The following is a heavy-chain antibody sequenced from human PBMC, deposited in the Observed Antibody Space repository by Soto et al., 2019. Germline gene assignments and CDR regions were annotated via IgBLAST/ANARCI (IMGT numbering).Heavy chain of an antibody. V-gene: IGHV1-2*02. CDR1: GYTFTGYY. D-gene: IGHD5-18*01. CDR2: INPNSGGT. CDR3: ARVLVKGYSYGYRPFDY. J-gene: IGHJ4*02. Sequence: QVQLVQSGAEVKKPGASVKVSCKASGYTFTGYYMHWVRQAPGQGLEWMGWINPNSGGTNYAQKFQGRVTMTRDTSISTAYLELSRLRSDDTAVYYCARVLVKGYSYGYRPFDYWGQGTLVTVSS.